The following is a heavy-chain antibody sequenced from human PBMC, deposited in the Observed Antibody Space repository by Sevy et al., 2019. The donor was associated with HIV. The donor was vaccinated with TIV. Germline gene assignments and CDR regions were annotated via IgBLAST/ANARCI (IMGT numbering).Heavy chain of an antibody. J-gene: IGHJ4*02. CDR2: IKSKTDGATR. Sequence: GGSLRLSCVASGFTFSKAWMSWVRQAPGEGLEWVGRIKSKTDGATRDLAAPVKGRIIFSRDDSKNTLYLQISNLKIEDTGVYFCAAGVGASDFDYWGQGTLVTVSS. V-gene: IGHV3-15*01. CDR3: AAGVGASDFDY. CDR1: GFTFSKAW. D-gene: IGHD1-26*01.